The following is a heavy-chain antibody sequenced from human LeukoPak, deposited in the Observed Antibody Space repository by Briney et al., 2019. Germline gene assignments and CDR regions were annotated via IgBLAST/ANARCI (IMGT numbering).Heavy chain of an antibody. V-gene: IGHV3-23*01. Sequence: GGSLRLSCAASGFTFSKYGMNWGRQAPGKGLEWGSAINNGGGDTWHADSVKGRFTIPRDNSKNTLYLQMNSLRAEDKAVDYCATEPGAREPYDSWGQGTMVTVSS. CDR1: GFTFSKYG. J-gene: IGHJ4*02. CDR2: INNGGGDT. CDR3: ATEPGAREPYDS. D-gene: IGHD1-14*01.